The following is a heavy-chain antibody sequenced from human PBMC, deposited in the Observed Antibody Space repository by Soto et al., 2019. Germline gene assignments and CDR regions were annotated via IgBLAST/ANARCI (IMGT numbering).Heavy chain of an antibody. J-gene: IGHJ4*02. CDR1: GYTFAGYY. D-gene: IGHD6-13*01. Sequence: ASVKVSCTASGYTFAGYYMHWVRQAPGQGLEWMGWINPNSGGTNYAQKFQGRVTMTRDTSISTAYMELSRLRSDDTAVYYCARSAQPIKDSSSWYNPYFDYWGQGTLVTVYS. CDR2: INPNSGGT. CDR3: ARSAQPIKDSSSWYNPYFDY. V-gene: IGHV1-2*02.